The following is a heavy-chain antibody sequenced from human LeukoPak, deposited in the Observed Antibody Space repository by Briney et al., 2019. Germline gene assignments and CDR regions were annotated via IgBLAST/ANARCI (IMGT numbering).Heavy chain of an antibody. V-gene: IGHV1-18*01. CDR1: GYTFTSYG. Sequence: ASVKVSCKASGYTFTSYGISWVRQAPGQGLEWMGWISAYNGNTNYAQKLQGRVTMTTDTSTSTAYMELRSLRSDDTAVYYCARAIDSSGYRDAFDIWGQGTMVTVSS. J-gene: IGHJ3*02. CDR2: ISAYNGNT. CDR3: ARAIDSSGYRDAFDI. D-gene: IGHD3-22*01.